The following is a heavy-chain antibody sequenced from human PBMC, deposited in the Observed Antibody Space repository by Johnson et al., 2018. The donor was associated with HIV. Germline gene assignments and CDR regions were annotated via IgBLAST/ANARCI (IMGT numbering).Heavy chain of an antibody. V-gene: IGHV3-30-3*01. Sequence: VQLVESGGGLVKPGRSLRLSCAASGFTFNSYILHWVRQAPGTGLEWVAAISHDVNNKFSADSVKGRFTLSRDNSKNTLYLQMDSLRPEDTAVYYCAREIQYFTAFDIWGQGTMVTVSS. CDR3: AREIQYFTAFDI. J-gene: IGHJ3*02. D-gene: IGHD3-9*01. CDR1: GFTFNSYI. CDR2: ISHDVNNK.